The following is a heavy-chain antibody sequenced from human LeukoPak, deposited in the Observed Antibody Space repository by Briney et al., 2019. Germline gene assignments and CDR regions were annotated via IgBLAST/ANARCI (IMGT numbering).Heavy chain of an antibody. CDR2: INHSGST. CDR3: KSYAYLGNGYYYYMDV. J-gene: IGHJ6*03. CDR1: GGSFSGYY. V-gene: IGHV4-34*01. Sequence: KASETLSLTCAVYGGSFSGYYWGWIRQPPGKGLEWIGEINHSGSTNYNPSLKSRVTISVDTSKNQFSLKLSSVTAADTAVYYCKSYAYLGNGYYYYMDVWGKGTTVTVSS. D-gene: IGHD3-16*01.